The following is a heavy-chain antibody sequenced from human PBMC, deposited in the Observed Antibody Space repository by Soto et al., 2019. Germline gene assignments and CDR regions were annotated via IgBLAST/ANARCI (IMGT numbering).Heavy chain of an antibody. J-gene: IGHJ4*02. D-gene: IGHD6-19*01. CDR3: AKGSIAVAGDYFDY. Sequence: QVQLVESGGGVVQPGRSLRLSCAASGFTFSSYGMHWVRQAPGTGLEWVAVISYDGSNKYYADSVKGRFTISRDNSKNTLYLQMNSLRAEDTAVYYCAKGSIAVAGDYFDYWGQGTLVTVSS. CDR2: ISYDGSNK. CDR1: GFTFSSYG. V-gene: IGHV3-30*18.